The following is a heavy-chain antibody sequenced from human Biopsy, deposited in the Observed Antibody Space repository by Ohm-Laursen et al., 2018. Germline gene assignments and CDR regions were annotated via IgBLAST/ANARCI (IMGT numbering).Heavy chain of an antibody. D-gene: IGHD3-16*01. V-gene: IGHV4-61*08. CDR2: INHRGST. CDR3: ARAVDYYDPYYYYGLDV. J-gene: IGHJ6*02. CDR1: GGSVSSGGFY. Sequence: SETLSLTGTVSGGSVSSGGFYWSWIRQHPGKGLEWIGEINHRGSTNYNPSLKSRVTISVDTSKNQFSLKLRSVTAADTAVYYCARAVDYYDPYYYYGLDVWGQGTTVTVSS.